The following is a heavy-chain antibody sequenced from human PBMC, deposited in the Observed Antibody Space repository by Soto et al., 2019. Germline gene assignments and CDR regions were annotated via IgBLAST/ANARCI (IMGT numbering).Heavy chain of an antibody. Sequence: QVQLVESGGGVVQPGRSLRLSCAASGFTFSSYGMHWVRQAPCKGLEWVAVIWYDGSNKYYVDSVKGRFTISRDNSKNTLYLQMNSLRAEDTAVYYCARSTEVYYYYGMDVWGQGTTVTVSS. J-gene: IGHJ6*02. CDR3: ARSTEVYYYYGMDV. CDR1: GFTFSSYG. V-gene: IGHV3-33*01. CDR2: IWYDGSNK. D-gene: IGHD2-21*02.